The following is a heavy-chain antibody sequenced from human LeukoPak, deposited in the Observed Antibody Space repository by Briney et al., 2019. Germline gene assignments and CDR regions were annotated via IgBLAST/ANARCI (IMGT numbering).Heavy chain of an antibody. CDR2: IWYDGSNK. CDR1: GFTFNTYG. D-gene: IGHD2-15*01. J-gene: IGHJ6*02. V-gene: IGHV3-33*01. CDR3: ARDRDCSGGSCYYYYYGMDV. Sequence: GRSLRLSCAASGFTFNTYGMHWVRQAPGKGLEWVAVIWYDGSNKYYADSVKGRFTISRDNSKNTLYLQMNRLRAEDTAVYYCARDRDCSGGSCYYYYYGMDVWGQGTTDTVSS.